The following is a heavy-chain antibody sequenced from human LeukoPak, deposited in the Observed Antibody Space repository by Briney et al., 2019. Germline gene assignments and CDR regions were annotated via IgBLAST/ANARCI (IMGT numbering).Heavy chain of an antibody. CDR3: AEQVSDYDSSTYYYY. D-gene: IGHD3-22*01. Sequence: GGSLRLSCAASGFTFSSYAMSWVRQAPGKGLEWVSDISGSGGTTYYADSVKSRFIISRDNSKNTLYLQMNSLRAEDTAVYYCAEQVSDYDSSTYYYYWGQGALVTVSS. J-gene: IGHJ4*02. V-gene: IGHV3-23*01. CDR1: GFTFSSYA. CDR2: ISGSGGTT.